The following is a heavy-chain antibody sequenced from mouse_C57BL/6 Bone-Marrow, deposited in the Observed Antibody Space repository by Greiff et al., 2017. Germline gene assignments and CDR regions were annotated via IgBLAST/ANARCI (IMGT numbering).Heavy chain of an antibody. CDR2: IYPGSGST. D-gene: IGHD3-2*02. CDR3: ARQLRGWFAY. Sequence: QVQLQQPGAELVKPGASVKMSCKASGYTFTSYWITWVNQRPGQGLEWIGDIYPGSGSTNYNEKFKSKATLTVDTSSSTAYMQLSSLTSADSSVYYCARQLRGWFAYWGQGTLVTVSA. CDR1: GYTFTSYW. J-gene: IGHJ3*01. V-gene: IGHV1-55*01.